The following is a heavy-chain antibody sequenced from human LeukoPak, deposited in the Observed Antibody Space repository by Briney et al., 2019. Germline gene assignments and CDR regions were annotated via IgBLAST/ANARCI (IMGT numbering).Heavy chain of an antibody. J-gene: IGHJ5*02. V-gene: IGHV5-51*01. CDR3: AKQFRVYGWFDP. Sequence: GESLKISLKGSGYSFTSYWIVWVRQMPGKGLEWMGIIYPGDSDSRYRPSFQGQVTISADKSISTDYLQWSSLKASETAMYYCAKQFRVYGWFDPWGQGTLVTVSS. CDR2: IYPGDSDS. CDR1: GYSFTSYW. D-gene: IGHD2-21*01.